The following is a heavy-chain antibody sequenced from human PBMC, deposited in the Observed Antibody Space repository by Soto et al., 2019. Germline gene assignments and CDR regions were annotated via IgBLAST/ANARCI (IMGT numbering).Heavy chain of an antibody. CDR3: ARLLRANEVNWFGP. J-gene: IGHJ5*02. CDR1: GGTFSSYA. Sequence: QVQLVQSGAEVKKPGSSVKVSCKASGGTFSSYAISWVRQAPGQGLEWMGGIIPIFGTANYAQKFQGRVTMSADQSTSTAYMELSSLRSEDTAVYYCARLLRANEVNWFGPWGQGTLVTVSS. V-gene: IGHV1-69*01. D-gene: IGHD1-1*01. CDR2: IIPIFGTA.